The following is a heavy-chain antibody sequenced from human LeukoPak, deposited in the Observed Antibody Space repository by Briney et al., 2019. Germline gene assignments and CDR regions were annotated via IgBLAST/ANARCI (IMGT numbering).Heavy chain of an antibody. CDR1: GFTLSTSW. V-gene: IGHV3-7*01. CDR2: INRDGSQI. Sequence: GGSLRLSCVASGFTLSTSWMTWVRQAPGKGLEWVTNINRDGSQIDYMDSVKGRFTISRDSADNALYLQMNSLRAEDTATHYCARGGLSAGFDYWGQGTLVTVSS. CDR3: ARGGLSAGFDY. D-gene: IGHD3-16*02. J-gene: IGHJ4*02.